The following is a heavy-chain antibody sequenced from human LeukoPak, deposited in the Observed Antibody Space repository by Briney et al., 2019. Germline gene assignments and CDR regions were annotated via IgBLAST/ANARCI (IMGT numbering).Heavy chain of an antibody. CDR2: IKDDGSTT. J-gene: IGHJ4*02. CDR3: HPLAFVTN. Sequence: TGGSLRLSCAVSGFTFGGRLIHWVRQAPGKGLVWVALIKDDGSTTNYADSVKGRFTASRDDAKNTVYLQMSSLRAEDTAVYYCHPLAFVTNWGQGTLVTVSS. D-gene: IGHD2-8*01. V-gene: IGHV3-74*01. CDR1: GFTFGGRL.